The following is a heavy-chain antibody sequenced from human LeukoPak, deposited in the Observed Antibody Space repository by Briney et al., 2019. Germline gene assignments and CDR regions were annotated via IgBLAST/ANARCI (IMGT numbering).Heavy chain of an antibody. CDR3: ARAKYYDYVWGSYRYENYYYYYMDV. V-gene: IGHV3-20*04. CDR1: GFTFDDYG. Sequence: GGSLRLSCAASGFTFDDYGMSWVRQAPGKGLEWVSGINWNGGSTGYADSVKGRFTISRDNAKNSLYLQMNSLRAEDTALYYCARAKYYDYVWGSYRYENYYYYYMDVWGKGTTVTVSS. CDR2: INWNGGST. J-gene: IGHJ6*03. D-gene: IGHD3-16*02.